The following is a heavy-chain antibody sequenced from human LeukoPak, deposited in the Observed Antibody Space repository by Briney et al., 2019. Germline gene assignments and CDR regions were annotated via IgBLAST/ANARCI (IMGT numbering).Heavy chain of an antibody. V-gene: IGHV3-30*04. D-gene: IGHD5-18*01. J-gene: IGHJ4*02. CDR1: GFTFSSYA. CDR3: TILGYTYGRFDY. CDR2: ISYDGSNK. Sequence: RSGGSLRLSCAASGFTFSSYAMHWVRQAPGKGLEWVAVISYDGSNKYYADSVKGRFTISRDNSKNTLYLQMNSLRAEDTAVYYCTILGYTYGRFDYWGQGTLVTVSS.